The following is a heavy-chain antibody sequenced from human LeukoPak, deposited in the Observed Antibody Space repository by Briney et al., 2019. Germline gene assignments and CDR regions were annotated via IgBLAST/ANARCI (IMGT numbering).Heavy chain of an antibody. V-gene: IGHV3-11*05. D-gene: IGHD1-14*01. CDR2: ISSSSSYT. CDR1: GFTFSDYY. Sequence: GGSLRLSCAASGFTFSDYYMSWIRQAPGKGLEWVSYISSSSSYTNYAESVKGRFTISRDNAKNSLYLQMNSLRAEGTAVYYCARDFGVSRLPPYGMDVWGQGTTVTVSS. J-gene: IGHJ6*02. CDR3: ARDFGVSRLPPYGMDV.